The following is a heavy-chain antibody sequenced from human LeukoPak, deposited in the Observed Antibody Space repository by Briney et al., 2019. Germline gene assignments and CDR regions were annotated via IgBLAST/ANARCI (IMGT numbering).Heavy chain of an antibody. CDR2: IIPILGIA. V-gene: IGHV1-69*04. Sequence: SVKVSCKASGGTFSSYAISWVRQAPGQGLEWMGRIIPILGIANYAQKFQGRVTITADKSTSTASMELSSLRSEDTAVYYCVGPRPGHYYGMDVWGQGTTVTVSS. CDR1: GGTFSSYA. D-gene: IGHD3-16*01. CDR3: VGPRPGHYYGMDV. J-gene: IGHJ6*02.